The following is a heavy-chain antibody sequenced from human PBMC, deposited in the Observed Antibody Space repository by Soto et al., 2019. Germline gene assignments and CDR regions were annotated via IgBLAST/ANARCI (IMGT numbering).Heavy chain of an antibody. CDR2: IIPIFGTA. D-gene: IGHD3-22*01. CDR3: ARDYYDSSGYPGAFDY. CDR1: GGTFSSYA. Sequence: SVKVSCKASGGTFSSYAISWVRQAPGQGLEWMGGIIPIFGTANYAQKFQGRVTITADESTSTAYMELSSLRSEDTAVYYCARDYYDSSGYPGAFDYWGQGTLVTVSS. V-gene: IGHV1-69*13. J-gene: IGHJ4*02.